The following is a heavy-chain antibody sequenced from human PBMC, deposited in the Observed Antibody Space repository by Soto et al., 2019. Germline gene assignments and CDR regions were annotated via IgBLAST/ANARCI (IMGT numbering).Heavy chain of an antibody. Sequence: ASVKVSCKASGGTFSSYTISWVRQAPGQGLEWMGRIIPILGIANYAQKFQGRVTVTRDTSASTAYMELSSLSSDDTAVYYCARGSVSPGYFDYWGQGTLVTVSS. CDR3: ARGSVSPGYFDY. J-gene: IGHJ4*02. V-gene: IGHV1-69*02. CDR2: IIPILGIA. D-gene: IGHD3-10*01. CDR1: GGTFSSYT.